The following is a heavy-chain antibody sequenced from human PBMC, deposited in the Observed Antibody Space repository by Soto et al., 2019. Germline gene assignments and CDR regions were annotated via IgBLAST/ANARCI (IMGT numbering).Heavy chain of an antibody. CDR3: AKALGYSSSSAFDY. V-gene: IGHV3-23*04. D-gene: IGHD6-6*01. Sequence: EVQLVESGGGLVQPGRSLRLSCAASGFTFDDYAMHWVRQAPGKGLEWVSGISGSGGSTYYADSVKGRFTISRDNSKNTLYLQMNSLRAEDTAVYYCAKALGYSSSSAFDYWGQGTLVTVSS. J-gene: IGHJ4*02. CDR2: ISGSGGST. CDR1: GFTFDDYA.